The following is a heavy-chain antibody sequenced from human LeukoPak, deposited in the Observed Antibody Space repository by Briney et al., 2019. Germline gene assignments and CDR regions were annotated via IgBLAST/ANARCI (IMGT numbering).Heavy chain of an antibody. CDR3: ARSSCGGDCYPVFDY. D-gene: IGHD2-21*02. J-gene: IGHJ4*02. V-gene: IGHV3-53*01. Sequence: PGGSLRLSCAASGFTVSSNYMSWVRQAPGKGLEWVSVIYSGGSTYYADSVKGRFTISRDNSKNTLYLQMNSLRAEDTAVYYCARSSCGGDCYPVFDYWGQGTLVTVSS. CDR2: IYSGGST. CDR1: GFTVSSNY.